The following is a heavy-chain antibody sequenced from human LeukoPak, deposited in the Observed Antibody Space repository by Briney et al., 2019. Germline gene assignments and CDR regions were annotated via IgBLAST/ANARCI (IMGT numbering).Heavy chain of an antibody. CDR3: ASPASKQYNYHYMDV. D-gene: IGHD6-25*01. Sequence: ASVKVSCKASGYTFTSYAMNWVRQAPGQGLEWMGWINTNTGNPTYAQGFTGRFVFSLDTSVSTAYLQISSLKAEDTAVYYCASPASKQYNYHYMDVWGKGTTVTASS. J-gene: IGHJ6*03. V-gene: IGHV7-4-1*02. CDR1: GYTFTSYA. CDR2: INTNTGNP.